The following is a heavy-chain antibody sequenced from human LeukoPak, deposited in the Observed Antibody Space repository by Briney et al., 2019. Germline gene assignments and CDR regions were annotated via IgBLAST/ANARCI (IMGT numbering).Heavy chain of an antibody. CDR2: MNPNSGGT. D-gene: IGHD1-26*01. J-gene: IGHJ6*03. V-gene: IGHV1-2*02. CDR3: ARDLISAYIVGATYYMDV. CDR1: GYTFTGYY. Sequence: GASVKVSCKASGYTFTGYYMHWVRQAPGQGLEWMGWMNPNSGGTNYAQKFQARVTMTRDTSISTAYMELSRLRSDDTAVYYCARDLISAYIVGATYYMDVWRKGTTVTVSS.